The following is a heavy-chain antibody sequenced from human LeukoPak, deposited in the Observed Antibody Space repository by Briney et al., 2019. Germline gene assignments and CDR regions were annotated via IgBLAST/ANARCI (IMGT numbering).Heavy chain of an antibody. CDR3: ARRLVGGDYYYYMDV. D-gene: IGHD6-6*01. CDR1: GGSFSGYY. Sequence: PSETLSLTCAVYGGSFSGYYWSWIRQPPGKGLEWIGEINHSGSTNYNPSLKSRVTISVDTSKNQFSLKLSSVTAADTAVYYCARRLVGGDYYYYMDVWGKGTTVTISS. J-gene: IGHJ6*03. V-gene: IGHV4-34*01. CDR2: INHSGST.